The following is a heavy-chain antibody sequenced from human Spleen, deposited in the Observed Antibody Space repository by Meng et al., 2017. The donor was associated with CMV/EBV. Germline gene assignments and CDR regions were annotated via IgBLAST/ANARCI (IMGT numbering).Heavy chain of an antibody. CDR3: ARVNYDFWSGPSYYFDY. J-gene: IGHJ4*02. CDR1: GYTFTGYY. CDR2: MNPNSGNT. Sequence: ASVKVSCKASGYTFTGYYMHWVRQATGQGLEWMGWMNPNSGNTGYAQKFQGRVTMTRNTSISTAYMELSSLRSEDTAVYYCARVNYDFWSGPSYYFDYWGQGTLVTVSS. V-gene: IGHV1-8*02. D-gene: IGHD3-3*01.